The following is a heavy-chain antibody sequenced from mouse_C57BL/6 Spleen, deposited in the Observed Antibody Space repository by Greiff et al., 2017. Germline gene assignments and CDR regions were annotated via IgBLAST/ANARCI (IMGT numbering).Heavy chain of an antibody. D-gene: IGHD1-1*01. J-gene: IGHJ1*03. CDR2: IYPGDGDT. Sequence: VHLVESGPELVKPGASVKISCKASGYAFSSSWMNWVKQRPGKGLEWIGRIYPGDGDTNYNGKFKGKATLTADKSSSSSYLQLSSLTSEDSVVYVCSRRVSTVGARYFDVWGTGTTVTVSS. CDR3: SRRVSTVGARYFDV. V-gene: IGHV1-82*01. CDR1: GYAFSSSW.